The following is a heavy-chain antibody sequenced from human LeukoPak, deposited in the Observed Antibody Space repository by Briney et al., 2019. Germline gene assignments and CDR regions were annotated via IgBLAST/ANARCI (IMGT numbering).Heavy chain of an antibody. D-gene: IGHD3-10*01. CDR1: NYTFTSYG. CDR3: ATQRRITMVRGAYNGIFDY. CDR2: INAYNGNT. V-gene: IGHV1-18*01. Sequence: ASVKVSCKASNYTFTSYGISWVRQAPGQGLEWMAWINAYNGNTNYAQKLQGRVTMTTDTSTSTAYMELRSLRSDDTAVYYCATQRRITMVRGAYNGIFDYWGQGTLVTVSS. J-gene: IGHJ4*02.